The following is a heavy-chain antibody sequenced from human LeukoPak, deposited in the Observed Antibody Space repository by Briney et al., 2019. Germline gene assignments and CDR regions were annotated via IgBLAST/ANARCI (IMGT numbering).Heavy chain of an antibody. D-gene: IGHD3-10*01. V-gene: IGHV4-59*08. J-gene: IGHJ4*02. CDR2: ISDTGST. CDR1: CGSISSFY. Sequence: PSETLSLTCTVSCGSISSFYWTWIRQPPGKGLELIGYISDTGSTDYNPSLKGRLTMSIDTSKSQFSLRLNSVTAADTALYCCATMVRGARFDYWGQGTLVTVSS. CDR3: ATMVRGARFDY.